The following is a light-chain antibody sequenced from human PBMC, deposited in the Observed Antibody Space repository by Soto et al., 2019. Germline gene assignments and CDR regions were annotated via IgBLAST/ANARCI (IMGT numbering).Light chain of an antibody. Sequence: EIVLKQSPVTLSLSPGERASLSCRASQTVSSMYLSWFQQKPGQAPRLLIYGTSNRATGIPARFSGSGSGTDFTLTISRLEPEDFAVYYCQQYGSSPWTFGQGTKVDIK. CDR3: QQYGSSPWT. J-gene: IGKJ1*01. CDR1: QTVSSMY. CDR2: GTS. V-gene: IGKV3-20*01.